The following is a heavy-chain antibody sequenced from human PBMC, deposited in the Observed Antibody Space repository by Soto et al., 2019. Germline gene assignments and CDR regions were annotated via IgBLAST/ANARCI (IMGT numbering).Heavy chain of an antibody. CDR1: GVSISRYY. CDR3: ARFFGNDVDYFDY. V-gene: IGHV4-59*01. J-gene: IGHJ4*02. D-gene: IGHD1-1*01. Sequence: PSETLSLTCTVSGVSISRYYWSWIRQPPGKGLEWIGYIYYSGSTNYNPSLKSRVTISVDTSKNQFSLKLSSVTAADPAVYYCARFFGNDVDYFDYWGQGTLVTVSS. CDR2: IYYSGST.